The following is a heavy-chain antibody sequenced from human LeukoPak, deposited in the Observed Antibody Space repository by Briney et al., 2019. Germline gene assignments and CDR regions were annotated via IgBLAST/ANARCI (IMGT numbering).Heavy chain of an antibody. Sequence: SVKVSCKASGGTFSSYAISWVRQAPGQGLEWMGGIIPIFGTANYAQKFQGRVTITTDESTSTAYMELSSLRSEDTAVYYCAGSTYSWNAPYFDYWGQGTLVTVSS. CDR1: GGTFSSYA. J-gene: IGHJ4*02. CDR2: IIPIFGTA. D-gene: IGHD1-1*01. CDR3: AGSTYSWNAPYFDY. V-gene: IGHV1-69*05.